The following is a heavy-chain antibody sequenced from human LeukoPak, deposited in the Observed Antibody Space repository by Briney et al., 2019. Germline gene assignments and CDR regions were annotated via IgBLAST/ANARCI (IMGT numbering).Heavy chain of an antibody. Sequence: AETLSLTCSVSGGSISGYDWSWFRQSPGKGLEWIAWVHYTGATSSNPSLRSRVSTSIDTSKSQCSLKVTSVIAADTAVYYCARHGQFTSHPLDCWGQGTLVSLPS. V-gene: IGHV4-59*08. CDR1: GGSISGYD. CDR3: ARHGQFTSHPLDC. CDR2: VHYTGAT. D-gene: IGHD2-2*01. J-gene: IGHJ4*02.